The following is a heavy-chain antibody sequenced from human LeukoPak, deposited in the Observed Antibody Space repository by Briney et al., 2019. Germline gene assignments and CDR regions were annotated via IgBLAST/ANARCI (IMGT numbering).Heavy chain of an antibody. D-gene: IGHD3-9*01. Sequence: GGSLRLSCAASGFTFSSYSMNWVRQAPGKGLEWVSSISSSSSYIYYADSVKGRFTISRDNAKNSLYLQMNSLRAEDTAVYYCAREYYDILTPEGAFDIWGQGTMVTVSS. CDR3: AREYYDILTPEGAFDI. V-gene: IGHV3-21*01. CDR2: ISSSSSYI. CDR1: GFTFSSYS. J-gene: IGHJ3*02.